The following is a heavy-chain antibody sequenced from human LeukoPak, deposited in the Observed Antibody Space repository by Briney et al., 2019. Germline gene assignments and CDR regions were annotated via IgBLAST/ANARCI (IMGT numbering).Heavy chain of an antibody. Sequence: SETLSLTCAVSGGSISSYYWSWIRQSLGRGLEYIGHIYYNGRTDYNPSLKSRVTISVDTSRNQFPLKLNSVTAADTAVYFCARWYCSRGTCYYLDYWGQGTLVTVSS. CDR3: ARWYCSRGTCYYLDY. D-gene: IGHD2-2*01. CDR2: IYYNGRT. J-gene: IGHJ4*02. V-gene: IGHV4-59*01. CDR1: GGSISSYY.